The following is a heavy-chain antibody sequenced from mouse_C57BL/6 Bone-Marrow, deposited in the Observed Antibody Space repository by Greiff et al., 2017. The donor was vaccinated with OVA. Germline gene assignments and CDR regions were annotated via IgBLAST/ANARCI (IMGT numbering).Heavy chain of an antibody. D-gene: IGHD1-1*02. CDR1: GYTFTSYW. V-gene: IGHV1-81*01. Sequence: QVQLRQSGAELVMPGASVKLSCKASGYTFTSYWMHWVKQRPGQGLEWIGEIYPRSGNTYSNEKFKGKATLTADKSSSTAYMELRSLTSEDSAVYICARGGGWGQGTTLTVSS. J-gene: IGHJ2*01. CDR2: IYPRSGNT. CDR3: ARGGG.